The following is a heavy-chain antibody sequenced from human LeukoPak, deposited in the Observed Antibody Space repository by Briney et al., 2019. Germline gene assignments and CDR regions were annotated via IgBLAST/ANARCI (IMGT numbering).Heavy chain of an antibody. J-gene: IGHJ4*02. CDR2: IYYSGST. CDR3: ARRAYGDDSFDY. V-gene: IGHV4-30-4*01. Sequence: SETLSLTCTVSGGSISSGDYYWSWIRQPPGKGLEWIGYIYYSGSTYYNPSLKSRVTISVDTSKNQFSLKLSSVTAADTAVYHCARRAYGDDSFDYWGQGTLVTVSS. D-gene: IGHD4-17*01. CDR1: GGSISSGDYY.